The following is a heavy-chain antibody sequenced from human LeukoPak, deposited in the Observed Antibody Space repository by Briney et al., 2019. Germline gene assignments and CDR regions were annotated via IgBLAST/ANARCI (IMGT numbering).Heavy chain of an antibody. CDR1: GGTFSSYA. CDR2: IIPIFGTA. J-gene: IGHJ5*02. D-gene: IGHD2-15*01. V-gene: IGHV1-69*13. Sequence: SVKVSCKASGGTFSSYAISWVRQAPGQGLEWMGGIIPIFGTANYAQKFQGRVTITADESTGTAYMELSSLRSEDTAVYYCARALYCSGGSCYYNWFDPWGQGTLVTVSS. CDR3: ARALYCSGGSCYYNWFDP.